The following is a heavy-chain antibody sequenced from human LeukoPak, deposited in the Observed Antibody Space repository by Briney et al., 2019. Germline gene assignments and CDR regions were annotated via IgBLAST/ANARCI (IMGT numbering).Heavy chain of an antibody. CDR3: APQYSGYDSNDY. J-gene: IGHJ4*02. CDR1: GFTFRTYA. Sequence: PGTSLRLSCAASGFTFRTYAIHWVRQAPGKGLEWVAVISYDGSNKYYADSVKGRFTISRDNSKNTLYLQMNSLRPEDTAVYYCAPQYSGYDSNDYWGQGTLVTVSS. V-gene: IGHV3-30-3*01. CDR2: ISYDGSNK. D-gene: IGHD5-12*01.